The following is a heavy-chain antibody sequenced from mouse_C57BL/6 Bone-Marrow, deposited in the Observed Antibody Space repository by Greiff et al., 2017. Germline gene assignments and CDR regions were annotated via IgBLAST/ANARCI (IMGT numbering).Heavy chain of an antibody. V-gene: IGHV5-9-1*02. D-gene: IGHD1-1*01. J-gene: IGHJ1*03. CDR1: GFTFSSYA. CDR3: TRNPVVAKDFDV. CDR2: ISSGGDYI. Sequence: DVMLVESGEGLVKPGGSLKLSCAASGFTFSSYAMSWVRQTPEKRLEWVAYISSGGDYIYYADTVKGRFTISRDNARNTLYLQMSSLKSEDTAMYYCTRNPVVAKDFDVWGTGTTVTVSS.